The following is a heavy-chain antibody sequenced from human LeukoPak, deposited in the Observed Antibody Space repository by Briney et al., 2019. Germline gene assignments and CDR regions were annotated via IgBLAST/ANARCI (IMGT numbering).Heavy chain of an antibody. J-gene: IGHJ5*02. Sequence: SVKVSCKTSGGTFNNSAITWVRQAPGQGLEWLGGIMPLFGTAGYAQKFQGRVTITKDESTRTVYLELTSLTSDDTAVYYCARDVHGDYGSGWFDPWGQGTLVSVSS. D-gene: IGHD4-17*01. CDR3: ARDVHGDYGSGWFDP. V-gene: IGHV1-69*05. CDR2: IMPLFGTA. CDR1: GGTFNNSA.